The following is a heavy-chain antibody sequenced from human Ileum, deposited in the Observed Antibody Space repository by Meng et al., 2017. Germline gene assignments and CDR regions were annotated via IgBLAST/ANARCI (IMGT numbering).Heavy chain of an antibody. CDR2: ISGSGGST. CDR1: GFTFSSYA. D-gene: IGHD5-24*01. V-gene: IGHV3-23*01. J-gene: IGHJ4*02. CDR3: AKTLMATIGHPDY. Sequence: GESLKISCAASGFTFSSYAMSWVRQAPGKGLEWVSAISGSGGSTYSADSVKGRFTISRDNSKNTLYLQMNSLRAEDTAVYYCAKTLMATIGHPDYWGQGTLVTVSS.